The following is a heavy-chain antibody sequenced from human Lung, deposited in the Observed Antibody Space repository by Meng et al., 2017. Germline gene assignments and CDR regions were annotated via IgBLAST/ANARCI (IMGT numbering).Heavy chain of an antibody. CDR2: INHSGST. CDR3: ARGPTTMAHDFDY. D-gene: IGHD4-11*01. J-gene: IGHJ4*02. Sequence: QFQRWGQGLLKPSEALSLTCVVSGGSFRDYSWGWTRQPPGKGLEWIGEINHSGSTNYNPSLESRATISVDTSQNNLSLKLSSVTAADSAVYYCARGPTTMAHDFDYWGQGTLVTVSS. CDR1: GGSFRDYS. V-gene: IGHV4-34*01.